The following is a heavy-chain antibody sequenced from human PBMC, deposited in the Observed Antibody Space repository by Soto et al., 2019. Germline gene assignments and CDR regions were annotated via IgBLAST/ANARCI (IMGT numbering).Heavy chain of an antibody. Sequence: GGSLRLSCAASGLTFSSYSMNWVRQAPGKGLEWVSSISSSSSYIYYADSVKGRFTISRDNAKNSLYLQMNSLRAEDTAVYYCARDHRWSGYFDYWGQGTLVTVSS. CDR2: ISSSSSYI. J-gene: IGHJ4*02. V-gene: IGHV3-21*01. D-gene: IGHD3-3*01. CDR1: GLTFSSYS. CDR3: ARDHRWSGYFDY.